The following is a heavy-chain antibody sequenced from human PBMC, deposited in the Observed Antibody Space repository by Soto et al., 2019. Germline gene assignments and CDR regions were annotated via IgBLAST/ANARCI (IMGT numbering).Heavy chain of an antibody. D-gene: IGHD5-12*01. CDR2: ISYDGSNK. Sequence: PGGSMRLSCAASRLKFSNYGVHWVRQTPGKGLEWVAVISYDGSNKYYADSVKGRFTISRDNSKNTLYLQMNSLRAEDTAVYYCVKGGYHYFDYWGQGTLVTVSS. CDR1: RLKFSNYG. J-gene: IGHJ4*02. CDR3: VKGGYHYFDY. V-gene: IGHV3-30*18.